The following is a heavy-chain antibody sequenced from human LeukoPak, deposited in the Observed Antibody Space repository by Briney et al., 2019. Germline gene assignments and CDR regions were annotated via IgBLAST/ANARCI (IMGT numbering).Heavy chain of an antibody. CDR2: MNPNSGNA. CDR3: ARRGKGLGYYMDV. V-gene: IGHV1-8*02. CDR1: GYTFTSYY. J-gene: IGHJ6*03. Sequence: GASVKVSCKASGYTFTSYYMHWVRQAPGQGLEWMGRMNPNSGNAGYAQKFQGRVTMTRNTSISTAYMELSSLTSEDTAVYYCARRGKGLGYYMDVWGKGTTVTISS. D-gene: IGHD3-16*01.